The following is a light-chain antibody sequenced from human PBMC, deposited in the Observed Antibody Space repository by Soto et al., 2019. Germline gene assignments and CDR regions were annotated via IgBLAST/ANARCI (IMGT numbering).Light chain of an antibody. CDR2: DAS. CDR3: QQRSNWPLT. Sequence: EIVLTQSPATVSLSPGERATLSCRASQSVNNYLAWYQQKPGQAPRLLIYDASNRATGIPARFSGSGSGTDFSLTISSLEPEDFAVYYCQQRSNWPLTFGGGTKVEIK. V-gene: IGKV3-11*01. CDR1: QSVNNY. J-gene: IGKJ4*01.